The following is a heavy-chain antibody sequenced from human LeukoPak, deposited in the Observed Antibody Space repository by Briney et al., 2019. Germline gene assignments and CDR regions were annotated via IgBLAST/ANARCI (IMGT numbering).Heavy chain of an antibody. Sequence: PGGSLRPSCAASGFTFSSYGMHWVRQAPGKGLQWVTFIRYDGSNKDYADSVKGRFTISRDNSKNTIYLQMNSLRAEDTAVYYCARVNKDIVATKDYYGMDVWGQGTTVTVSS. CDR3: ARVNKDIVATKDYYGMDV. D-gene: IGHD5-12*01. J-gene: IGHJ6*02. V-gene: IGHV3-30*02. CDR1: GFTFSSYG. CDR2: IRYDGSNK.